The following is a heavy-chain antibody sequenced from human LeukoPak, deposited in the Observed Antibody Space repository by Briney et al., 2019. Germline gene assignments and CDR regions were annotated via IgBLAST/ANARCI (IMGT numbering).Heavy chain of an antibody. CDR3: ARYYYDSSGYGN. Sequence: SETLSLTCTVSGGSISSSYYYWGWIRQPPGKGLEWIGSIYSSGSTYYNPSLKSRVTISVDTSKNQFSLKLSSVTAADTAVYYCARYYYDSSGYGNWGQGTLVTVSS. D-gene: IGHD3-22*01. J-gene: IGHJ4*02. CDR1: GGSISSSYYY. V-gene: IGHV4-39*01. CDR2: IYSSGST.